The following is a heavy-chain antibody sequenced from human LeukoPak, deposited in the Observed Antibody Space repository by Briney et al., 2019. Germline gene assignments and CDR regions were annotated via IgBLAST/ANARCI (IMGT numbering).Heavy chain of an antibody. J-gene: IGHJ4*02. CDR1: GGSISSGGYY. D-gene: IGHD4-11*01. Sequence: PSETLSLTCTVSGGSISSGGYYWSWIRQHPGKGLEWIGYIYYSGSTYYNPSLKSRVTISVDTSKNQFSLKLSSVTAADTAVYYCARKDDYSNYGYDSWGQGTVVTVSS. V-gene: IGHV4-31*03. CDR3: ARKDDYSNYGYDS. CDR2: IYYSGST.